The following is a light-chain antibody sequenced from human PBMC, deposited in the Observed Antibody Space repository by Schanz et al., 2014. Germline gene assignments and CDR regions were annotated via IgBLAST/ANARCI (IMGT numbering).Light chain of an antibody. CDR1: QSGSSY. J-gene: IGKJ1*01. CDR3: QHYSLSPL. Sequence: EIGLTKSPSTPALFPGGRATLSFKGSQSGSSYLAWYQQKPGQAPNVLIYGASRRATGIPDRFSGSGSGTDFTLTISRLEPEDFAVYYCQHYSLSPLFGQGTKVDI. CDR2: GAS. V-gene: IGKV3-20*01.